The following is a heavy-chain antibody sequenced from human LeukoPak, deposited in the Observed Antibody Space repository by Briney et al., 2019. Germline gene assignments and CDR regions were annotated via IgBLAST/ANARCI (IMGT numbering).Heavy chain of an antibody. Sequence: SETLSLTCAVSGGSISSGGYSWSWIRQPPGKGLEWIGYISDSGSTYYNPSLKSRVTISGDRSKNQFSLKLSSVTAADTAVFYCARGGPEPYAFDIWGQGTLVTVSS. CDR3: ARGGPEPYAFDI. CDR2: ISDSGST. V-gene: IGHV4-30-2*01. CDR1: GGSISSGGYS. D-gene: IGHD1-14*01. J-gene: IGHJ3*02.